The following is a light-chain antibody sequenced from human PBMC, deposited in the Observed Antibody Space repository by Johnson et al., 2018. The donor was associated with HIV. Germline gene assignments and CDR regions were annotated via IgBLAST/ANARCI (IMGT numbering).Light chain of an antibody. CDR3: GTWDSSLRVGF. CDR1: SSKIGNHH. CDR2: DNN. J-gene: IGLJ1*01. V-gene: IGLV1-51*02. Sequence: QSVLTQPPSVSAAPGQMVSISCSGSSSKIGNHHVSWFQKLPETAHKILIYDNNKRPSGIPDRCSGFKSGRSATLGITGLQTGDEADYYCGTWDSSLRVGFFGTGTKVTVL.